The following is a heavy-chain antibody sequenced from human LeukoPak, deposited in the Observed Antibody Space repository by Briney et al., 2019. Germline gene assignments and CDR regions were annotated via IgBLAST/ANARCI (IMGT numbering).Heavy chain of an antibody. CDR3: ARGKDYGPSSRFDY. D-gene: IGHD4/OR15-4a*01. CDR2: IIPIFGTA. CDR1: GYIFTTYS. J-gene: IGHJ4*02. Sequence: SVKVSCKASGYIFTTYSIHWVRQAPGQGLEWMGGIIPIFGTANYAQKFQGRVTITADESTSTAYMELSSLRSEDTAVYYCARGKDYGPSSRFDYWGQGTLVTVSS. V-gene: IGHV1-69*13.